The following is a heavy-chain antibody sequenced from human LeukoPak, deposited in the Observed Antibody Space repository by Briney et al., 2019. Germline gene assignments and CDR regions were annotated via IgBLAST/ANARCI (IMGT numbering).Heavy chain of an antibody. Sequence: GGSLRLSCAASGFTFNEYAMPWVRQAPGKGLEWVSGISLNSGSMAYADSVKGRFTISRDNAKNSLYLQMNSLRPEDTAFYYCTKDKLADFWNNYQKFDSWGQGTLVTVSS. CDR3: TKDKLADFWNNYQKFDS. V-gene: IGHV3-9*01. J-gene: IGHJ4*02. D-gene: IGHD3-3*01. CDR2: ISLNSGSM. CDR1: GFTFNEYA.